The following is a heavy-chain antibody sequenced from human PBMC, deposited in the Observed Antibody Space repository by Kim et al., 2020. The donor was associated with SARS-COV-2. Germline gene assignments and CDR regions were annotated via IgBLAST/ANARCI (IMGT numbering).Heavy chain of an antibody. J-gene: IGHJ4*02. CDR3: ARGIRGPNPPSSSWRLGY. V-gene: IGHV3-21*01. CDR2: ISSSSSYI. Sequence: GGSLRLSCAASGFTFSSYSMNWVRQAPGKGLEWVSSISSSSSYIYYADSVKGRFTISRDNAKNSLYLQMNSLRVEDTAVYYCARGIRGPNPPSSSWRLGYWGQGTLATVSS. D-gene: IGHD6-13*01. CDR1: GFTFSSYS.